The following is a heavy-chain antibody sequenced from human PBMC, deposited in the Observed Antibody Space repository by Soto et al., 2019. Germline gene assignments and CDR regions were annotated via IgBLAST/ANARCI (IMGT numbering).Heavy chain of an antibody. CDR1: GFPLSSFL. CDR2: IKEEGSDK. CDR3: ATEVWVYYDFWSGYSDY. D-gene: IGHD3-3*01. V-gene: IGHV3-7*01. Sequence: EVQLVESGGGLVQAGGSLRLPCASPGFPLSSFLMGWVRQAPGEGLEWVANIKEEGSDKDYVDSVKGRITISRDNAKNSLYLQMNSLRAEDTAVYYCATEVWVYYDFWSGYSDYWGQGTLVTVSS. J-gene: IGHJ4*02.